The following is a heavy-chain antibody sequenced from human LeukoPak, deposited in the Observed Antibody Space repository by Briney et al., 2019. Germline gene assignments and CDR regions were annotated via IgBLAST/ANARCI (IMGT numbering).Heavy chain of an antibody. Sequence: SETLSLTCTVSGGSFSDTNYYWGWIRQPPGKGVEWITSISYSGITYYNPSLNGQVAISVDTSKNQFSLKVTSTTAADTAVYYCARVNLKWIQLWLSSPSFDYWGQGTLVTVSS. CDR3: ARVNLKWIQLWLSSPSFDY. CDR2: ISYSGIT. V-gene: IGHV4-39*07. D-gene: IGHD5-18*01. CDR1: GGSFSDTNYY. J-gene: IGHJ4*02.